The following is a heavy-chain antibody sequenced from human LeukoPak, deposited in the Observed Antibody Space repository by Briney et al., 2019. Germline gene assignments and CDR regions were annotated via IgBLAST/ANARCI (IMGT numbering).Heavy chain of an antibody. CDR2: ISDSGSDA. CDR3: AKRVPYSSSSVYFDY. Sequence: GGSLRLSCAVSGFTFSSYGMSWVRQAPGKGLEWVSAISDSGSDAYYADSVKGRFTISKDNSKNTLYLRMNSLRADDTAVYYCAKRVPYSSSSVYFDYWGQGTLVTVSS. CDR1: GFTFSSYG. D-gene: IGHD6-6*01. J-gene: IGHJ4*02. V-gene: IGHV3-23*01.